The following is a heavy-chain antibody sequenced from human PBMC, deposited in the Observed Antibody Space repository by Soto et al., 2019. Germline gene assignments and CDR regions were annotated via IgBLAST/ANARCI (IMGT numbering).Heavy chain of an antibody. CDR3: ARRRGYAFDI. J-gene: IGHJ3*02. Sequence: AASVKVSCKASGYTFTSYDISWVRQAAGQGLEWVGWMNPNSGNTGYAQKFQGRVTMTRNTSISTAYMELSGLRSEDTAVYYCARRRGYAFDIWGQGTMVTVSS. CDR1: GYTFTSYD. CDR2: MNPNSGNT. V-gene: IGHV1-8*01.